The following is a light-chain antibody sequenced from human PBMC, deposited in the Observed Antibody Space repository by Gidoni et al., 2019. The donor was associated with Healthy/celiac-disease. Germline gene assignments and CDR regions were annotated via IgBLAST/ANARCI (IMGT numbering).Light chain of an antibody. V-gene: IGKV3-20*01. CDR2: GAS. CDR1: QSVSSSY. Sequence: EIVLTQSPGTLSLSPGERATLSCRASQSVSSSYLAWYQQKPGQAPRLLIYGASSRATGIPDRFSGSGSGTDFTLTISRLEPEDFAVYYCQQYGSSPRLFGGGTKVEIK. CDR3: QQYGSSPRL. J-gene: IGKJ4*01.